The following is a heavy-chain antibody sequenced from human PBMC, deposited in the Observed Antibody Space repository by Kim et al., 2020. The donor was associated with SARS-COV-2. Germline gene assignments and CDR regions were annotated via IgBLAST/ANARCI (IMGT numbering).Heavy chain of an antibody. CDR2: ISHTGGNT. CDR3: VRDGSRRSDY. J-gene: IGHJ4*02. V-gene: IGHV3-23*01. Sequence: GGSLRLSCAASEFTFGSFFMTWVRQAPGKGLEWVSSISHTGGNTYYEDSVKGRFAISRDNSKNTLSLQMNSLRAEDTAIYYCVRDGSRRSDYWGQGTLVTVSS. D-gene: IGHD3-10*01. CDR1: EFTFGSFF.